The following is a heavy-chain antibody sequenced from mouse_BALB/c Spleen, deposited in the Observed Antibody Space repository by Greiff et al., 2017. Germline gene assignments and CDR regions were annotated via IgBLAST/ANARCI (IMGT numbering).Heavy chain of an antibody. CDR2: ISSGGSYT. Sequence: EVKLMESGGGLVKPGGSLKLSCAASGFTFSSYTMSWVRQTPEKRLEWVATISSGGSYTYYPDSVKGRFTISRDNAKNTLYLQMSSLKSEDTAMYYCTREGGPSMDYWGQGTSVTVSS. CDR1: GFTFSSYT. J-gene: IGHJ4*01. V-gene: IGHV5-6-4*01. CDR3: TREGGPSMDY.